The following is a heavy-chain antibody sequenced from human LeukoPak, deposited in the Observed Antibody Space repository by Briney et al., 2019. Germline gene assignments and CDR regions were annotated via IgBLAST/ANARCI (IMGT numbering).Heavy chain of an antibody. CDR2: ISSSSSYT. Sequence: GGSLRLSCAASGFTFSDYYMSWIRQAPGKGLEWVSYISSSSSYTNYADSVKGRFTISRDDAKNSLYLQMNSLRAEDTAVYYCAREGRGSSWYAIENWFDPWGQGTLVTVSS. J-gene: IGHJ5*02. V-gene: IGHV3-11*06. CDR3: AREGRGSSWYAIENWFDP. CDR1: GFTFSDYY. D-gene: IGHD6-13*01.